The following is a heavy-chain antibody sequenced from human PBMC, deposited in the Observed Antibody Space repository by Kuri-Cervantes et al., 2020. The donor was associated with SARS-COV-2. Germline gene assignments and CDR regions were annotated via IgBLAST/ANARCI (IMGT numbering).Heavy chain of an antibody. CDR1: GGSISSYY. J-gene: IGHJ4*02. Sequence: SETLSLTCTVSGGSISSYYWSWIRQPPGKGLEWIREINHSGSTNYNPSLKSRVTISVDTSKNQFSLKLSSVTAADTAVYYCAREGSTRDLGIDYWGQGTLVTVSS. D-gene: IGHD2-2*01. V-gene: IGHV4-34*01. CDR3: AREGSTRDLGIDY. CDR2: INHSGST.